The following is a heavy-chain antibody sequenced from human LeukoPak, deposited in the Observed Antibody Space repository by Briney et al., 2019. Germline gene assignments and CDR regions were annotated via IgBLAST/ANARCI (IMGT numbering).Heavy chain of an antibody. CDR2: IRNKGYAATT. J-gene: IGHJ5*02. CDR1: GFTFGDYT. V-gene: IGHV3-49*04. CDR3: TRVVTDSYTSGSFRKWFDP. Sequence: RSLRLSCTASGFTFGDYTMTWVRQTPGKGLEWVGLIRNKGYAATTENAASVEGRFTISRDDWNSIVYLQMNSLKTEDSAVYYCTRVVTDSYTSGSFRKWFDPWGQGTL. D-gene: IGHD2-2*02.